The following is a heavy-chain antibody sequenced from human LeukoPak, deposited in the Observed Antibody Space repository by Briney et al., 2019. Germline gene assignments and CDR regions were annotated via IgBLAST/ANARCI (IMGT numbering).Heavy chain of an antibody. Sequence: PGGSLRLSCAASGFTFSSYAMSWVRQAPGKGLEWVSAISGSGGSTYYADSVKGRFTISRDNSKNTLYLQMNSLRAEDTAVYYCAKNKRAYCSGGSCLYFDYWGQGTLVTVSS. J-gene: IGHJ4*02. CDR2: ISGSGGST. CDR3: AKNKRAYCSGGSCLYFDY. V-gene: IGHV3-23*01. D-gene: IGHD2-15*01. CDR1: GFTFSSYA.